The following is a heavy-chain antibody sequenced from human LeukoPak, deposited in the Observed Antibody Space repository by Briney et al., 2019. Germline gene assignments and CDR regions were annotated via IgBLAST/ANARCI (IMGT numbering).Heavy chain of an antibody. D-gene: IGHD4-17*01. J-gene: IGHJ4*02. V-gene: IGHV3-7*01. CDR2: IKQDGSEK. CDR1: VFSFSSYW. CDR3: ARTRHGDFDY. Sequence: GGSLRLSCAASVFSFSSYWMSWVRQAPGKGLEWVANIKQDGSEKYDVDSVKGRFTISRDNAKNSLFLQMNSLTGEETAVYYCARTRHGDFDYWGRGTLVIASS.